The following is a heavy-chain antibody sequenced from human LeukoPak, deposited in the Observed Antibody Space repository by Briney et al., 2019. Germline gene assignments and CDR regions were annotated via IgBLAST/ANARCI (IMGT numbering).Heavy chain of an antibody. Sequence: SETLSLTCAVSDDSFSSHYWTWIRQPPGKGLGWIWYISYIGSTNYNPSLKSRVTISIDTSKNQFALKLTSGTAADTAVYYCARDLVTVTKGFDIWGQGTMVSVSS. D-gene: IGHD4-17*01. CDR1: DDSFSSHY. CDR3: ARDLVTVTKGFDI. J-gene: IGHJ3*02. CDR2: ISYIGST. V-gene: IGHV4-59*11.